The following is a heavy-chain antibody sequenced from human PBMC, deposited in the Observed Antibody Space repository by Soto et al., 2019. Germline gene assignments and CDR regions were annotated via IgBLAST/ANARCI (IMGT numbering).Heavy chain of an antibody. CDR1: GFTFSSYA. V-gene: IGHV3-23*01. CDR3: AKDGGVRYSSSFEGVY. CDR2: ISGSGGST. D-gene: IGHD6-13*01. Sequence: EVQLLESGGGLVQPGGSLRLSCAASGFTFSSYAMSWVRQAPGKGLEWVSAISGSGGSTYYADSVKGRFTICRDNSKNTLYLQMNSLRAEDTAVYYCAKDGGVRYSSSFEGVYWGQGTLVTVSS. J-gene: IGHJ4*02.